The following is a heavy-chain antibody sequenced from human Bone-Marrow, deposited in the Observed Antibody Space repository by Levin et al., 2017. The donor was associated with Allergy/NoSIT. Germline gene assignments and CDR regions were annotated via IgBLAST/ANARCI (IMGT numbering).Heavy chain of an antibody. CDR3: AKPKRLCGPHCSFAFDH. J-gene: IGHJ4*02. D-gene: IGHD2-21*02. CDR1: GFTFNNFA. CDR2: FSSSAFNA. V-gene: IGHV3-23*01. Sequence: TGGSLRLSCATSGFTFNNFAMSWVRQAPGKGLEWVSTFSSSAFNAYYADSVKGRFTISTDDSKNILYLDMNTLRVDDTAIYYCAKPKRLCGPHCSFAFDHWGQGTLVTVSS.